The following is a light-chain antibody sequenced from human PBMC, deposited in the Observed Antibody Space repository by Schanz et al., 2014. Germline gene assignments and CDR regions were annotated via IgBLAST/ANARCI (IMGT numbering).Light chain of an antibody. CDR3: FSFTYSRTRV. CDR2: DVS. V-gene: IGLV2-11*01. Sequence: QSALTQPRSVSGSPGQSVTISCTGTSSDVGTYNYVSWYQQHPGKAPKLMIYDVSKRPSGVPDRFSGSKSGNTASLTISGLQAEDESDYYCFSFTYSRTRVFGGGTKLTVL. J-gene: IGLJ3*02. CDR1: SSDVGTYNY.